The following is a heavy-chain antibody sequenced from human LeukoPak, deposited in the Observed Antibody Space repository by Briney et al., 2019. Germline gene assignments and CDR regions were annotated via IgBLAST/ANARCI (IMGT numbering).Heavy chain of an antibody. CDR3: ARALVVITTVTEYYFDY. CDR2: ISGSGGST. Sequence: GGSLRLSCAAFGFTFSTYAMTWVRQAPGKGLEWVSAISGSGGSTYYADSVKGRFTISRDNSKNTLYLQMNSLRAEDTAVYYCARALVVITTVTEYYFDYWGQGTLVTVSS. J-gene: IGHJ4*02. D-gene: IGHD3-22*01. V-gene: IGHV3-23*01. CDR1: GFTFSTYA.